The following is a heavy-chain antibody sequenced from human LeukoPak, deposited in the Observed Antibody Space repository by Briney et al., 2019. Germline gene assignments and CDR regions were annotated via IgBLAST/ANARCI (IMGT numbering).Heavy chain of an antibody. D-gene: IGHD3-10*01. J-gene: IGHJ4*02. CDR3: AKPQGSGSYYRY. CDR2: IRYDGSNR. V-gene: IGHV3-30*02. CDR1: GFTFSSYG. Sequence: PGGSLRLSCGVSGFTFSSYGMHWVRQAPGKGLEWVAYIRYDGSNRRYADSVKGRFTISRDNGKNSLYLQMNSLRSDDTAVYYCAKPQGSGSYYRYWGQGTLVSV.